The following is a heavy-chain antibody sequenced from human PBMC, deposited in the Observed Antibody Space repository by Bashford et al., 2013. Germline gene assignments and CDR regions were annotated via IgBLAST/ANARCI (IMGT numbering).Heavy chain of an antibody. V-gene: IGHV1-69*13. CDR2: IIPIFGTA. CDR3: ARDGPYYYDSSGYFDI. D-gene: IGHD3-22*01. Sequence: SVKVSCKASGGTFSSYAISWVRQAPGQGLEWMGGIIPIFGTANYAQKFQGRVTITADESTSTAYMELSSLRSEDTAVYYCARDGPYYYDSSGYFDIWGQGTMVTVSS. J-gene: IGHJ3*02. CDR1: GGTFSSYA.